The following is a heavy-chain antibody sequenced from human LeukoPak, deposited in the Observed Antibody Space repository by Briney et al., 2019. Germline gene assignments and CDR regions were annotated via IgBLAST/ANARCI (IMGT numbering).Heavy chain of an antibody. Sequence: ASVKVSCKSSGYTFTTYGIGWMRQAPGQGLEWMGWINPNSGGTNYAQKFQGRVTMTRDTSISTAYMELSRLRSDDTAVYYCARYSGEVGLMSTYWGQGTLVTVSS. J-gene: IGHJ4*02. CDR1: GYTFTTYG. CDR3: ARYSGEVGLMSTY. V-gene: IGHV1-2*02. CDR2: INPNSGGT. D-gene: IGHD1-26*01.